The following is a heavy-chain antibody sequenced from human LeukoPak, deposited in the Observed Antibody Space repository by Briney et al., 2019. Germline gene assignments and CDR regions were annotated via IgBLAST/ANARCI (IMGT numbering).Heavy chain of an antibody. V-gene: IGHV3-15*01. CDR3: TTTYHYDSTGYSSYY. D-gene: IGHD3-22*01. CDR1: GFTFSSYS. J-gene: IGHJ4*02. Sequence: PGGSLRLSCAASGFTFSSYSMNWVRQAPGKGLEWVGRIKSESVGGAIDYAAPVKGRFTISRDDSRNTVYLQMNSLKTEDTAFYYCTTTYHYDSTGYSSYYWGQGTLVTVSS. CDR2: IKSESVGGAI.